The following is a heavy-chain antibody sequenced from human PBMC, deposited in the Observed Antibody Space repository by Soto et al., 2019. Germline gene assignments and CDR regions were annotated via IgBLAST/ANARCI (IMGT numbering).Heavy chain of an antibody. J-gene: IGHJ4*02. CDR3: ASLPDSRNFDY. CDR2: IWYDGSNK. Sequence: GGSLRLSCAASGFTFSSYGMHWVRQAPGKGLEWVAVIWYDGSNKYYADSVKGRFTISRDNSKNTLYLQMNSLRAEDTAVYYCASLPDSRNFDYWGQGTLVTVSS. D-gene: IGHD6-13*01. CDR1: GFTFSSYG. V-gene: IGHV3-33*01.